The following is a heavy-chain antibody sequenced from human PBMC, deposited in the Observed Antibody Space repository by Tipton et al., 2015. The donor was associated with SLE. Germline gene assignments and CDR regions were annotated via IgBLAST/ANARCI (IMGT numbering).Heavy chain of an antibody. D-gene: IGHD6-13*01. CDR3: ARDSDAGQQLNYYYYGMDV. J-gene: IGHJ6*02. CDR1: GYTFTSYG. V-gene: IGHV1-18*01. CDR2: ISAYNGNT. Sequence: QSGAEVKKPGASVKVSCKASGYTFTSYGISWVRQAPGQGLEWMGWISAYNGNTNYAQKLQGRGTMTTDTSTSTAYMELRSLRSDDTAVYYCARDSDAGQQLNYYYYGMDVWGQGTSVTVSS.